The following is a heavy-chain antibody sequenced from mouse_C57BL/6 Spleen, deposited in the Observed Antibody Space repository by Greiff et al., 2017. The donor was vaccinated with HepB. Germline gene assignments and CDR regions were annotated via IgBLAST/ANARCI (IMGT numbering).Heavy chain of an antibody. CDR2: IYPGSGNT. CDR3: ARGGGTEAMDY. CDR1: GYTFTDYY. V-gene: IGHV1-76*01. J-gene: IGHJ4*01. D-gene: IGHD4-1*01. Sequence: VQLQQSGAELVRPGASVKLSCKASGYTFTDYYINWVKQRPGQGLEWIARIYPGSGNTYYNEKFKGKATLTAEKSSSTAYMQLSSLTSEDSAVYFCARGGGTEAMDYWGQGTSVTVSS.